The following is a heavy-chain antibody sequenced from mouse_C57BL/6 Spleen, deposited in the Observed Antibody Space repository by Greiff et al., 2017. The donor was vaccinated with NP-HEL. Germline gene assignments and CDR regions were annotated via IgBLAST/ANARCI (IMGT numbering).Heavy chain of an antibody. Sequence: QVQLQQPGAELVMPGASVKLSCKASGYTFTSYWMHWVKQRPGPGLEWIGEIDPSDSYINYNQKFKGKSTLTVDKSSSTAYMQLSSLTSEDSAVYYCARYYSYAMDYWGQGTSVTVSS. J-gene: IGHJ4*01. V-gene: IGHV1-69*01. CDR3: ARYYSYAMDY. CDR1: GYTFTSYW. D-gene: IGHD2-12*01. CDR2: IDPSDSYI.